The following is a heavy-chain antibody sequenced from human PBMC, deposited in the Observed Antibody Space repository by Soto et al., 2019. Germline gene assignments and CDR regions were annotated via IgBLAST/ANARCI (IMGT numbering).Heavy chain of an antibody. V-gene: IGHV3-23*01. CDR1: GFTFGSHA. D-gene: IGHD3-3*01. J-gene: IGHJ4*02. CDR3: AKEPYSDFWSAYYYFDY. CDR2: ISESGGSA. Sequence: EVQLLESGGGLVQPGGSLRLSCAASGFTFGSHAMIWVRQAPGKGLEWVSVISESGGSAYYADSVKGRFTISRDNSINKLYLQMNSLRAEDTALYYCAKEPYSDFWSAYYYFDYWGQGTLVTVSS.